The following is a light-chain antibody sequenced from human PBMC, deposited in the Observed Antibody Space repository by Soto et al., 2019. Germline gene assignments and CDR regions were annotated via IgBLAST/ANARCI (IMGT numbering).Light chain of an antibody. CDR3: NSYSSSSTLV. Sequence: HSALTQPASVSGSPGQSITISCIGSSSDVGKYDYVSWYQHHPGKAPKIMIYDVSSRPSGVSTRFSGSKSGNTASLTISGLQAEDEAEYFCNSYSSSSTLVFGSGTKLAVL. J-gene: IGLJ1*01. V-gene: IGLV2-14*03. CDR2: DVS. CDR1: SSDVGKYDY.